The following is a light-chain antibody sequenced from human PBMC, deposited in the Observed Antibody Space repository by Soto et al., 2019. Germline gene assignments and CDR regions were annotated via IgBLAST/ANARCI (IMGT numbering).Light chain of an antibody. CDR2: SAS. CDR3: QQYENAPPYT. CDR1: QSVRSSQ. J-gene: IGKJ2*01. V-gene: IGKV3-20*01. Sequence: EIVLTQSPGTLSLSAGERAALSCRASQSVRSSQLAWYQHTPGQAPRLLIYSASTRATGIPDRFSGGGSGTDFTLTINRLEPEDFAIYYCQQYENAPPYTFGQGTKVDIK.